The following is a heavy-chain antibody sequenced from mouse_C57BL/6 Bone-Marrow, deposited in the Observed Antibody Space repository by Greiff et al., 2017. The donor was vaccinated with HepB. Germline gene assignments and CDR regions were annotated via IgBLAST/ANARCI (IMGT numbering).Heavy chain of an antibody. CDR3: ARDCDYDEAWFAY. D-gene: IGHD2-4*01. V-gene: IGHV14-3*01. CDR1: GFNIKNTY. Sequence: VHVKQSVAELVRPGASVKLSCTASGFNIKNTYMHWVKQRPEQGLEWIGRIDPANGNTKYAPKFQGKATITADTSSNTAYLQLSSLTSEDTAIYYCARDCDYDEAWFAYWGQGTLVTVSA. J-gene: IGHJ3*01. CDR2: IDPANGNT.